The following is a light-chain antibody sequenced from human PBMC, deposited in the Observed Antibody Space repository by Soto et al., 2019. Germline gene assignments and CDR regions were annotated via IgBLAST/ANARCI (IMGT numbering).Light chain of an antibody. CDR3: QHDGGVWT. J-gene: IGKJ1*01. CDR2: DAS. V-gene: IGKV1-5*01. Sequence: DIQMTQSPSTLSASVGDRVTITCRASQSISSWLAWYKQKPGKAPKLLIYDASSLESGVPSRFSGSGSATEFILTISSLQPDDFATYQCQHDGGVWTFGQGTKVDI. CDR1: QSISSW.